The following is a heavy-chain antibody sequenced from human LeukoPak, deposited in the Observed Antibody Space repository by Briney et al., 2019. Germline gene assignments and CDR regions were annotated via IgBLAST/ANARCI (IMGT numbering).Heavy chain of an antibody. CDR1: GFSLSTSGMC. CDR3: ARTPGYRVLWFGELGPYFDY. J-gene: IGHJ4*02. D-gene: IGHD3-10*01. Sequence: SGPALVKPTQTLTLTCTFSGFSLSTSGMCVSWIRQPPGKALEWLARIDWDDDKYYSTSLKTRLTISKDTSKNQVVLTMTNMDPVDTATYYCARTPGYRVLWFGELGPYFDYWGQGTLVTVSS. CDR2: IDWDDDK. V-gene: IGHV2-70*11.